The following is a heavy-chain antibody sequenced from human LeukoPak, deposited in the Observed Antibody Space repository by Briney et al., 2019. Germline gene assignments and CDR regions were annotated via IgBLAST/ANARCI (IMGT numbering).Heavy chain of an antibody. Sequence: PSETLSLTCTVYGGSFSDYYWSWIRQPPGKGLEWIGEINHSGSANYNPSLKSRVTISVDTSKNQFSLKLSSVTAADTAVYYCARAGGIAVAGHAVDYWGQGTLVTVSS. J-gene: IGHJ4*02. D-gene: IGHD6-19*01. CDR3: ARAGGIAVAGHAVDY. V-gene: IGHV4-34*01. CDR2: INHSGSA. CDR1: GGSFSDYY.